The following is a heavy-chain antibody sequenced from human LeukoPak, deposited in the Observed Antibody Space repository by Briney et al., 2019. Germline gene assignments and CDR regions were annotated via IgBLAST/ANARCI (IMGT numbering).Heavy chain of an antibody. CDR2: MNPNSGNT. J-gene: IGHJ4*02. CDR1: GYTFTSYD. D-gene: IGHD1-26*01. CDR3: ARAEASRSSGKILGY. V-gene: IGHV1-8*01. Sequence: ASVKVSCKASGYTFTSYDINWVRQATGQGPEWMGWMNPNSGNTGYAEKFQGRVTMTRNTSISTAYMALSSLTSEDTAVYYCARAEASRSSGKILGYWGQGTLVTVSS.